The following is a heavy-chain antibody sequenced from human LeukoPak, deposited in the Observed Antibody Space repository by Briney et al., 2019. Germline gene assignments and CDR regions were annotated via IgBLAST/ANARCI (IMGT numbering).Heavy chain of an antibody. Sequence: SVKVSCKASGGTFSSYAISWVRQAPGQGLEWMGRIIPTLGIANYAQKFQGRVTITADKSTSTAYMELSSLRSEDTAVYYCARDFDIVVVVAAAGNAFDIWGQGTMVTVSS. D-gene: IGHD2-15*01. CDR1: GGTFSSYA. J-gene: IGHJ3*02. CDR2: IIPTLGIA. V-gene: IGHV1-69*04. CDR3: ARDFDIVVVVAAAGNAFDI.